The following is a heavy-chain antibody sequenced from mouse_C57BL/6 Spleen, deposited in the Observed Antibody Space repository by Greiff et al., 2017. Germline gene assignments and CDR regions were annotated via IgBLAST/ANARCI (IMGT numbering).Heavy chain of an antibody. Sequence: VKLQESGPGLVQPSQSLSITCTVSGFSLTSYGVHWVRQSPGKGLEWLGVIWSGGSTDYNAAFISRLSISKDNSKSQVFFKMNSLQAEDTAIYYCAREGDYDYDGFAYWGQGTLVTVSA. V-gene: IGHV2-2*01. J-gene: IGHJ3*01. CDR3: AREGDYDYDGFAY. D-gene: IGHD2-4*01. CDR1: GFSLTSYG. CDR2: IWSGGST.